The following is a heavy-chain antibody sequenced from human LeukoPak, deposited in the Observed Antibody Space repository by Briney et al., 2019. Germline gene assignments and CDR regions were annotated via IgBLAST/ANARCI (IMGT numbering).Heavy chain of an antibody. Sequence: PETLSLTCTVSGGSISSSSYYWGWIRQPPGKGLEWIGSIYYSGSTYYNPSLKSRVTISVDTSKNQFSLKLSSVTAANTAVYYCARVFRIAVAGTNFDYWGQGTLVTVSS. J-gene: IGHJ4*02. D-gene: IGHD6-19*01. CDR1: GGSISSSSYY. CDR2: IYYSGST. CDR3: ARVFRIAVAGTNFDY. V-gene: IGHV4-39*07.